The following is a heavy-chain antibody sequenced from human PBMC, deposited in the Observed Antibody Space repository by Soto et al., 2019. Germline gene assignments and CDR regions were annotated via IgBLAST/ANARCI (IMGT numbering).Heavy chain of an antibody. J-gene: IGHJ4*02. Sequence: QVQLVQSGAEVKKPGSSVKVSCKASGGTVSSYTISWVRQAPGQGLEWMGRIIPILGIANYAQKFQGRVTITADKSTSTAYMELSSLRSEDTAVYYCARNGGTGDDYETTRVDYWGQGTLVTVSS. D-gene: IGHD4-17*01. CDR2: IIPILGIA. CDR1: GGTVSSYT. CDR3: ARNGGTGDDYETTRVDY. V-gene: IGHV1-69*02.